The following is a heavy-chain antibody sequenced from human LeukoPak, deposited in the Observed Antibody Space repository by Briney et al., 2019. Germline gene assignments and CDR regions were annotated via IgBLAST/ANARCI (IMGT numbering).Heavy chain of an antibody. CDR1: GYTFTGYY. Sequence: ASVKVSCKASGYTFTGYYMHWVRQAPGQGLEWMGWINPNSGGTNYAQKFQGRVTMTRDTSISTAYMELSRLRSDDTAVYYCARVRYYGSGSYLSWFDSWGQGTLVTVSS. CDR3: ARVRYYGSGSYLSWFDS. D-gene: IGHD3-10*01. CDR2: INPNSGGT. J-gene: IGHJ5*01. V-gene: IGHV1-2*02.